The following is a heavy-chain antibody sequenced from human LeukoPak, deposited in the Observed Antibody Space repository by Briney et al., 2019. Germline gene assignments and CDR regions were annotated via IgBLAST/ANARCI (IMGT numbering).Heavy chain of an antibody. D-gene: IGHD3-22*01. Sequence: GGSLRLSCAASGFSFSSYAMSWVRQAPGKGLEWVSAISGSGGSTYYADSVKGRFTISRDNSKNTLYLQMNSLRAEGTAVYYCAKTYYYDSSGSLGVWYAFDIWGQGTMVTVSS. CDR3: AKTYYYDSSGSLGVWYAFDI. CDR1: GFSFSSYA. CDR2: ISGSGGST. V-gene: IGHV3-23*01. J-gene: IGHJ3*02.